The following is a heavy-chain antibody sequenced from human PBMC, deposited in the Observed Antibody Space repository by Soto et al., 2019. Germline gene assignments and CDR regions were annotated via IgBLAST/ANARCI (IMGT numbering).Heavy chain of an antibody. V-gene: IGHV1-18*01. CDR2: ISAYNGNT. CDR1: GYTFTSYG. D-gene: IGHD2-2*01. CDR3: ARDQGYCSSTSSRYEWGYYYYGMDV. J-gene: IGHJ6*02. Sequence: QVQLVQSGAEVKKPGASVKVSCKASGYTFTSYGISWVRQAPGQGLEWMGWISAYNGNTNYAQKLQGRVTMTTDTSTSTAYMELRSLRSDDTAVYYCARDQGYCSSTSSRYEWGYYYYGMDVWGQGTTVTVSS.